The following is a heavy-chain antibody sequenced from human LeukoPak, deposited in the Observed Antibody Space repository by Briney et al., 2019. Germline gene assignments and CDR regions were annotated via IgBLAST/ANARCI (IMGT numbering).Heavy chain of an antibody. J-gene: IGHJ6*03. CDR2: IYYSGST. D-gene: IGHD2-8*01. CDR3: ASFTKDRYYYMDV. Sequence: PSETLSLTCTISGGSVNSGGYYWSWIRQPPGKGLEWIGYIYYSGSTNYNPSLKSRVTISVDASKNQFSLKLSSVTAADTAVYYCASFTKDRYYYMDVWGKGTTVTVSS. CDR1: GGSVNSGGYY. V-gene: IGHV4-61*08.